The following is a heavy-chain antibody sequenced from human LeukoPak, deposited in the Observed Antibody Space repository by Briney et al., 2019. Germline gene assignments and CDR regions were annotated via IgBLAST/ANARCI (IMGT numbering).Heavy chain of an antibody. J-gene: IGHJ4*02. CDR2: ISAYNGRS. V-gene: IGHV1-18*01. CDR1: GYTFTSFV. CDR3: ARRYDSSSWYSRTRSYFDY. Sequence: ASVKVFCKGSGYTFTSFVISLVGQAPGQRLEGMGWISAYNGRSNYAQKLQGRGTMTTDTTTSTDYMKLRSLRSDNTAVYYCARRYDSSSWYSRTRSYFDYWGQGTLVTVSS. D-gene: IGHD6-13*01.